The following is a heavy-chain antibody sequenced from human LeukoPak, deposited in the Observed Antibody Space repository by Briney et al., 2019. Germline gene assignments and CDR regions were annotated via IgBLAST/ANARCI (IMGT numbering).Heavy chain of an antibody. J-gene: IGHJ4*02. CDR1: GGSISSGDYY. CDR2: TYSSGSA. D-gene: IGHD3-22*01. CDR3: ARGGRSGYVFEY. V-gene: IGHV4-31*03. Sequence: PSETLSLTCTVSGGSISSGDYYWTWIRQHPGKGLEWIGYTYSSGSAYYDPSLKSRLTMSVDTSKNQFSLKMSSVTAADTAVYYCARGGRSGYVFEYWGQGTLVTVSS.